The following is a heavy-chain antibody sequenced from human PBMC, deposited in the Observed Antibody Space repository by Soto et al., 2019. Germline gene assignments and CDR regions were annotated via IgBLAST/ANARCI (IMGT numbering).Heavy chain of an antibody. CDR3: AKDVGNSWSYYFDF. J-gene: IGHJ4*02. V-gene: IGHV3-30*02. CDR2: IRYEGANE. CDR1: GFTFSSYG. Sequence: QVQLVESGGGVVQPGTSLRLSCATSGFTFSSYGMYWVRQAPGKGLEWVAVIRYEGANEYYADSVKGRFTISRDNSKNTRYLQMNSLRAEDTAIYYGAKDVGNSWSYYFDFWGQGTLVTVSS. D-gene: IGHD6-13*01.